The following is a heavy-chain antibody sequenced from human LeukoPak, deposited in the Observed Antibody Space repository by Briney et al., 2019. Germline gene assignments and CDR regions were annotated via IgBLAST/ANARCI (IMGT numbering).Heavy chain of an antibody. CDR3: AKDRYCSSTRCYGDFDY. CDR1: GFTFSSYG. Sequence: GGSLRLSCAASGFTFSSYGMHWVRQAPGEGLEWVSVISGSGDSTLYADSVKGRFTISRDNSKNTLYLQMNSLRAEDTAVYYCAKDRYCSSTRCYGDFDYWGQGTLVTVSS. J-gene: IGHJ4*02. CDR2: ISGSGDST. V-gene: IGHV3-23*01. D-gene: IGHD2-2*01.